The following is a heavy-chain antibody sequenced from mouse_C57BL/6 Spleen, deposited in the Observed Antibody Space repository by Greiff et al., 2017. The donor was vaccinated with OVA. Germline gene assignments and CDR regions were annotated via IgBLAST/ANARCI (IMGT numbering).Heavy chain of an antibody. D-gene: IGHD1-1*01. CDR1: GFTFSSYA. CDR2: ISDGGSYT. Sequence: EVKLVESGGGLVKPGGSLQLSCAASGFTFSSYAMSWVRQTPEKRLEWVATISDGGSYTYYPDNVKGRFTISRDNAKNNLYLQMSHLKSEDTAMYYCARAYGSRYYAMDYWGQGTSVTVSS. CDR3: ARAYGSRYYAMDY. V-gene: IGHV5-4*03. J-gene: IGHJ4*01.